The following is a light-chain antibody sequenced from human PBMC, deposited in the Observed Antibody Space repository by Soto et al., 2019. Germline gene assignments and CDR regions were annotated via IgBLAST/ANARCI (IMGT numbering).Light chain of an antibody. CDR3: HQYGISLPRT. V-gene: IGKV3-20*01. CDR1: QSVSSNY. Sequence: EILFAQAPGILSLCPGERPTLSCRASQSVSSNYLAWYQQKPGQATRLIIYGASSRANGIPDRFSGSESGTDFTLTFGRLEPEDFAVYYCHQYGISLPRTFGQGNKVDIK. CDR2: GAS. J-gene: IGKJ1*01.